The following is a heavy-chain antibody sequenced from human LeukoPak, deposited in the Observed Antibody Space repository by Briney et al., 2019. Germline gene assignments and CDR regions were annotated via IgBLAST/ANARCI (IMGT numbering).Heavy chain of an antibody. CDR2: IYHSGST. CDR1: GGSISSGGYY. Sequence: SETLFLTCTVSGGSISSGGYYWSWIRQPPGKGLEWIGYIYHSGSTYYNPSLKSRVTISVDTSKNQFSLKLSSVTAADTAVYYCARGGGRGTTAHTIDYWGQGTLVTVSS. D-gene: IGHD2-15*01. V-gene: IGHV4-30-2*01. J-gene: IGHJ4*02. CDR3: ARGGGRGTTAHTIDY.